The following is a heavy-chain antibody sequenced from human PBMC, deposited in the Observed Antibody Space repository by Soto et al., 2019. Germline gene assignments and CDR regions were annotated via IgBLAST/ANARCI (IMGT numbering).Heavy chain of an antibody. Sequence: ASVKVSCKASGYTFTSYAMHWVLQAPGQRLEWMGWINAGNGNTKYSQKFQGRVTITRATSASTAYMELSSLRSEDTAVYYCARVGRVNYYDSSGFLDYWGQGTLVTVSS. J-gene: IGHJ4*02. V-gene: IGHV1-3*01. CDR2: INAGNGNT. CDR1: GYTFTSYA. D-gene: IGHD3-22*01. CDR3: ARVGRVNYYDSSGFLDY.